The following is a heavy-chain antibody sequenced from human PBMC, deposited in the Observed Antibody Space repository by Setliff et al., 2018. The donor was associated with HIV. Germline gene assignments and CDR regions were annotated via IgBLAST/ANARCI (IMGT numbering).Heavy chain of an antibody. CDR3: ARGFEVESSGWFDP. J-gene: IGHJ5*02. CDR1: GGTVSSYA. V-gene: IGHV1-69*05. CDR2: IIPIFGPA. D-gene: IGHD3-9*01. Sequence: SVKVSCKASGGTVSSYAINWVRQAPGQGLEWMGGIIPIFGPANYAQKFQDSVTITTDESTSTAYMELSSLKSEDTAVYYCARGFEVESSGWFDPWGQGTLVTVS.